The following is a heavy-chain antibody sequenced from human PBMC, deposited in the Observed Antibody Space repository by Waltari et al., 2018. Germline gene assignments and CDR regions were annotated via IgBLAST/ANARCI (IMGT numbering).Heavy chain of an antibody. V-gene: IGHV4-39*01. CDR3: ARSFLNYYYYGMDV. D-gene: IGHD3-10*01. Sequence: QLQLQESGPGLVKPSETLSLTCTVSGGSISSSSYYWGWIRQPPGKGLEWIGSIYYSGSTYYNPSLKRRVTISVDTSKNQFSLKLSSVTAADTAVYYCARSFLNYYYYGMDVWGQGTTVTVSS. CDR2: IYYSGST. CDR1: GGSISSSSYY. J-gene: IGHJ6*02.